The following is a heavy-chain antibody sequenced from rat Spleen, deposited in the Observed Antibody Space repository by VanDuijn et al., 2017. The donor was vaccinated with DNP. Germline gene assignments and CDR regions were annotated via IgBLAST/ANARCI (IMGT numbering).Heavy chain of an antibody. CDR1: GFNFSNYY. Sequence: EVQLVESGGGLVQPGRSTKLSCTVSGFNFSNYYMAWVRQAPTKGLEWVTTISYDGGSTYYRDSVKGRFTISRDNAKSTLYLQMDSLRSEDTATYYCARHSPFTRGGYSARFAHWGQGTLVTVSS. D-gene: IGHD1-11*01. CDR3: ARHSPFTRGGYSARFAH. J-gene: IGHJ3*01. V-gene: IGHV5-25*01. CDR2: ISYDGGST.